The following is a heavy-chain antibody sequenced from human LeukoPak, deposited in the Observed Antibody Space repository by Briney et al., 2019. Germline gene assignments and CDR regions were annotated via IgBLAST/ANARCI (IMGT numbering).Heavy chain of an antibody. Sequence: GGSLRLSCAASGFTFSSYAMSWVRQAPGKGLEWVSAISGSGGSTYYADSVKGRFTISRDNSKNTLYLQMNSLRAEDTAVYYCARHDYGDYGRFDYWGRGTLVTVSS. V-gene: IGHV3-23*01. D-gene: IGHD4-17*01. CDR2: ISGSGGST. CDR3: ARHDYGDYGRFDY. CDR1: GFTFSSYA. J-gene: IGHJ4*02.